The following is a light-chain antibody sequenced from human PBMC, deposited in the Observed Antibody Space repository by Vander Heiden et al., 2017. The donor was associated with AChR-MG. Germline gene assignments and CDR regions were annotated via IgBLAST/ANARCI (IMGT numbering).Light chain of an antibody. CDR1: QTIDNN. Sequence: ILMTQSPATLSVSPGERATLSCRASQTIDNNLAWYQQKPGQAPRILIYGASTRANGVPARFSGSGSGTEFTLTISSLQSEDFAVYYCQQYNDWPYTFGQGTKPDIK. J-gene: IGKJ2*01. CDR3: QQYNDWPYT. V-gene: IGKV3-15*01. CDR2: GAS.